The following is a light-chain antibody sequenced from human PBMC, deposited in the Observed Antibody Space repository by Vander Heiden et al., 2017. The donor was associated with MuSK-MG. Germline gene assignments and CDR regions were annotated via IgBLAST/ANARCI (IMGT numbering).Light chain of an antibody. CDR2: ITS. CDR3: QQSYRIPHT. V-gene: IGKV1-39*01. Sequence: DTQMTQSPSSLSASVGDRVTITCRASQDIASYVNWFQQKPGRAPKLLILITSFLQGGVPSRFSGSGSGTDFTLTISNLHPEDFGTYYCQQSYRIPHTFGQGTKLEMK. J-gene: IGKJ2*01. CDR1: QDIASY.